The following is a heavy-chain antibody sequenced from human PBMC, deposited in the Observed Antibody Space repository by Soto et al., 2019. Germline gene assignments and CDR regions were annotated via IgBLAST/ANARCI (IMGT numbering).Heavy chain of an antibody. CDR2: IYTGGTT. D-gene: IGHD5-12*01. CDR1: GFTVSSSNY. Sequence: EVPLVESGGGLIQPGGSLRLSCVVSGFTVSSSNYMSWVRQAPGKGLEWVSVIYTGGTTYYADSVKGRFTISRDNSKNTLYLQTNSLRAEDTAVYYCHGYGYWGQGTLVTVSS. CDR3: HGYGY. V-gene: IGHV3-53*01. J-gene: IGHJ4*02.